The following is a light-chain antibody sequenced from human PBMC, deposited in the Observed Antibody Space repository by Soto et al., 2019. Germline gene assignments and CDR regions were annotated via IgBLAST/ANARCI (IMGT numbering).Light chain of an antibody. CDR2: AAS. V-gene: IGKV1-39*01. Sequence: DIQMTQSPSSLSASVGDRFTISCRTRQSISSYLNWYQQKAGKAPELLIYAASKLQSGAPSRFSGTGSGTDFTLTISSLQPEDFATYYCQQSYTTAVTFGQGTKVEIK. CDR1: QSISSY. J-gene: IGKJ1*01. CDR3: QQSYTTAVT.